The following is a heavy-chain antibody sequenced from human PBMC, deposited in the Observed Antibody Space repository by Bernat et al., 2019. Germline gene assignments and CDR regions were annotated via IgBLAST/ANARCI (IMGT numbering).Heavy chain of an antibody. CDR2: ISYDGSNK. CDR3: AKFHVTMKAFDI. J-gene: IGHJ3*02. D-gene: IGHD3-22*01. CDR1: GFTFSSYG. V-gene: IGHV3-30*18. Sequence: QVQLVESGGGVVQPGRFLRLSCAASGFTFSSYGMHWVRQAPGKGLEWVAVISYDGSNKYYADSVKGRFTISRDNSKNTLYLQMNSLRAEDTAVYYCAKFHVTMKAFDIWGQGTMVTVSS.